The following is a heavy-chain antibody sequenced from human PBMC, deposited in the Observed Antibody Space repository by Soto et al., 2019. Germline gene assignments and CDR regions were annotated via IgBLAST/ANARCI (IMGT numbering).Heavy chain of an antibody. V-gene: IGHV1-46*01. D-gene: IGHD2-8*01. CDR2: INPSGGST. CDR1: GYTFTSYY. J-gene: IGHJ6*02. Sequence: ASVKVSCKASGYTFTSYYMHWVRQAPGQGLEWMGIINPSGGSTSYAQKFQGRVTMTRDTSTSTVYMELSSLRSEDTAVYYCARDYCTNGVCAPYYYYVLDFSGQGSSVIVSS. CDR3: ARDYCTNGVCAPYYYYVLDF.